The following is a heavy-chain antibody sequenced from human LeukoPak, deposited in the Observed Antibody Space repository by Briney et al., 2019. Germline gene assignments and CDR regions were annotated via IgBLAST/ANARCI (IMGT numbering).Heavy chain of an antibody. CDR2: IYYSGST. J-gene: IGHJ3*02. CDR1: GGAISSYY. CDR3: ARVARQQLVRAFDI. Sequence: SETLSLTCTVSGGAISSYYWSWIRQPPGKGLEWIGYIYYSGSTNYNPSLKSRVTISVDTSKNQFSLKLSSVTAADTAVSSRARVARQQLVRAFDIWGGGPMVAVSS. V-gene: IGHV4-59*01. D-gene: IGHD6-13*01.